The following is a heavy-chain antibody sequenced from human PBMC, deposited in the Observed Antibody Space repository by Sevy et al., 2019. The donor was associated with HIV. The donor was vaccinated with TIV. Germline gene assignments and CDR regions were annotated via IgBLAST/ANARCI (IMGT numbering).Heavy chain of an antibody. Sequence: ASVKVSCKATGYTFTGYYLHWVRQAPGRGLEWMGWINPNRGDTHYSQKFQGWVTMTSDTSISTAYMELDRLTSDDTAVYYCARGGYSSGNFYFQGVDVWGLGTTVTVSS. CDR3: ARGGYSSGNFYFQGVDV. J-gene: IGHJ6*02. V-gene: IGHV1-2*04. CDR2: INPNRGDT. CDR1: GYTFTGYY. D-gene: IGHD5-18*01.